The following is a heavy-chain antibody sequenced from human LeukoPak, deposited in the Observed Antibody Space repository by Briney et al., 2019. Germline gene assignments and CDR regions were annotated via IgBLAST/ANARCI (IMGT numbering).Heavy chain of an antibody. CDR3: ARRRYYDSSGYYYYGMDV. V-gene: IGHV4-59*01. D-gene: IGHD3-22*01. Sequence: SETLSLTCTVSAGSISNYYWSWIRQPPGKGLEGIGCIYYGGSTNYNPSLKSRVTISVDTSKNQFSLKLSSVTAADTAVYYCARRRYYDSSGYYYYGMDVWGQGTTVTVSS. CDR2: IYYGGST. CDR1: AGSISNYY. J-gene: IGHJ6*02.